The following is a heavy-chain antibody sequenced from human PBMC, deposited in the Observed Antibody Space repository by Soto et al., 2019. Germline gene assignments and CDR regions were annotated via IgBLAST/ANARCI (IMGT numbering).Heavy chain of an antibody. D-gene: IGHD4-17*01. CDR1: GGSISSYY. CDR2: IYYSGST. V-gene: IGHV4-59*01. J-gene: IGHJ6*02. Sequence: QVQLQESGPGLVKPSETLSLTCTVSGGSISSYYWSWIRQPPGKGLEWIGYIYYSGSTNYNPSLKSRVTISVDTSTNQFSLKLSSVTAADTAVYYCARGDGDYYYGMDVWGQGTTVTVSS. CDR3: ARGDGDYYYGMDV.